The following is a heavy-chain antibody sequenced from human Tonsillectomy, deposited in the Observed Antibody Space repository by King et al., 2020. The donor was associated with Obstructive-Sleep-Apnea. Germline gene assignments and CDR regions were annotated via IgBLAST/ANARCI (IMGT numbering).Heavy chain of an antibody. D-gene: IGHD3-10*01. Sequence: QLQESGPGLVKPSQTLSLTCTVSGGSISSGDYYWSWIRQLPGKGLEWIGYIYYSGSTYYNPSLKSRVTISLYTSKNQFSLKLSSVTAADTAVYYCARVERITMVRGVIVFDYWGQGTLVTVSS. CDR1: GGSISSGDYY. V-gene: IGHV4-30-4*01. CDR2: IYYSGST. J-gene: IGHJ4*02. CDR3: ARVERITMVRGVIVFDY.